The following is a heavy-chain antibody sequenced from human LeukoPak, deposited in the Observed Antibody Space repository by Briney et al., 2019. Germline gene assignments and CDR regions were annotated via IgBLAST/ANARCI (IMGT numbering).Heavy chain of an antibody. J-gene: IGHJ4*02. D-gene: IGHD5-18*01. Sequence: GGSLRLSCAASGFTFTTYSLSWVRQAPGKGLEWVSVIYSGGSTYYADSVKGRFTISRDNSKNTLYLQVNSLRAEDTAVYYCARNRRDTAMAADYWGQGTLVTVSS. CDR1: GFTFTTYS. V-gene: IGHV3-53*01. CDR3: ARNRRDTAMAADY. CDR2: IYSGGST.